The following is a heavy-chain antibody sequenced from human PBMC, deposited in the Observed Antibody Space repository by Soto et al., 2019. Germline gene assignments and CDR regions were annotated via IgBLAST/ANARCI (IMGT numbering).Heavy chain of an antibody. CDR1: SGSISTYY. V-gene: IGHV4-59*01. J-gene: IGHJ6*02. D-gene: IGHD1-26*01. CDR2: IYYSGRT. Sequence: QVQLQESGPGLVKPSETLSLTCTVSSGSISTYYWSWIRQPPGKGLEWIGYIYYSGRTNYNPSLKSRVTISVDTSKTQFSLRLSSVTAADTAVYYCARGERATIGDLYYYGMDVWGQGTTVTVSS. CDR3: ARGERATIGDLYYYGMDV.